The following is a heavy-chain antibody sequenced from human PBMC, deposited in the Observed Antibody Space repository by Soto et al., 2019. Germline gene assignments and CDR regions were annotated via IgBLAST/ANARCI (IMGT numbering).Heavy chain of an antibody. V-gene: IGHV3-21*04. CDR2: ISPTSDYI. CDR3: ARELQEYYGSGPQVGYFDY. D-gene: IGHD3-10*01. J-gene: IGHJ4*02. CDR1: GLPPRPYS. Sequence: GGSLRLSWAASGLPPRPYSMNWVSKTPGEGLEWVSSISPTSDYIFYADSVKGRFTIARDNAKNSVYLQVDSLRSEDTAVYYCARELQEYYGSGPQVGYFDYWGQGTLVTVSS.